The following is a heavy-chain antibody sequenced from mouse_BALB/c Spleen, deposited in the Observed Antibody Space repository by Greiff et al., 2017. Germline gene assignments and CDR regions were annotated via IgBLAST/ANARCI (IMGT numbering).Heavy chain of an antibody. J-gene: IGHJ4*01. V-gene: IGHV1S137*01. Sequence: VMLVESGAELVRPGVSVKISCKGSGYTFTDYAMHWVKQSHAKSLEWIGVISTYYGDASYNQKFKGKATMTVDKSSSTAYMELARLTSEDSAIYYCALRLDYAMDYWGQGTSVTVSS. CDR2: ISTYYGDA. CDR1: GYTFTDYA. D-gene: IGHD1-2*01. CDR3: ALRLDYAMDY.